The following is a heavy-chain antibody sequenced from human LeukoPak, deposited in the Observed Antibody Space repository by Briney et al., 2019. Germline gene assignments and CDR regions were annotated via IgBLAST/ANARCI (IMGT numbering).Heavy chain of an antibody. J-gene: IGHJ5*02. V-gene: IGHV6-1*01. Sequence: SQTLSLTCAISGDSVTSNSVAWSWISQSPSRGLEWLGRTYYGSKWYNDYAASVKSRITLNPDTSKNQFSLQLNSVTPEDTAVYYCARGVAGSFDPWGQGTLVTVSS. CDR3: ARGVAGSFDP. CDR1: GDSVTSNSVA. CDR2: TYYGSKWYN. D-gene: IGHD3-10*01.